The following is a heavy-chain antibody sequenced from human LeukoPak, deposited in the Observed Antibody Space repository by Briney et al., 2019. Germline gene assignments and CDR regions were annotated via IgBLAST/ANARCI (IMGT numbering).Heavy chain of an antibody. CDR3: ARDGGTSTPFDY. J-gene: IGHJ4*02. Sequence: GGSLRLSCAASGFTFDDHGMSWVRQAPGKGLEWVSGINWNGGSTGYADSVNGRFTISRDNAKSTVYLQMNSLTPEDTAVYYCARDGGTSTPFDYWGQGTLVTVSS. CDR1: GFTFDDHG. CDR2: INWNGGST. D-gene: IGHD2-15*01. V-gene: IGHV3-20*04.